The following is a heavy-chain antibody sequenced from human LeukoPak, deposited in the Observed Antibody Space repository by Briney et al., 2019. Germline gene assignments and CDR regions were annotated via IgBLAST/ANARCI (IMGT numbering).Heavy chain of an antibody. CDR2: IWYDGSNK. Sequence: PGGSLRLSCAASGFTFSSYGMHWVRQAPGKGLEWVAVIWYDGSNKFYADSVKGRFTISRDNSKNTLYLQMNSLRADDTAVYYCAREFDGSASGAGYWGQGTLVTVSS. CDR1: GFTFSSYG. CDR3: AREFDGSASGAGY. D-gene: IGHD1-26*01. V-gene: IGHV3-33*01. J-gene: IGHJ4*02.